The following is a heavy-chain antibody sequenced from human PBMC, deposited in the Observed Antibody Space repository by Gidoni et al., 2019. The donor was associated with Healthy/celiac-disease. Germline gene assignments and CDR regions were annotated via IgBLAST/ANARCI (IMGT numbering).Heavy chain of an antibody. D-gene: IGHD3-3*01. CDR3: ARGNYDFWSGYYNFDY. V-gene: IGHV3-13*01. CDR1: GFTSSSYD. Sequence: EVQLVESGGGLVQPGGSLRLPCAASGFTSSSYDMHWVRQATGKGLGWVSAIGTAGDTYYPGSVKGRFTISRENAKSSLYLQMNSLRAGDTAVYYCARGNYDFWSGYYNFDYWGQGTLVTVSS. CDR2: IGTAGDT. J-gene: IGHJ4*02.